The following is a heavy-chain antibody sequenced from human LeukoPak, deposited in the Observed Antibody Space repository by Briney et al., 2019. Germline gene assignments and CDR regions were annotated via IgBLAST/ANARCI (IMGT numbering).Heavy chain of an antibody. CDR1: GGSISSGSYY. Sequence: PSQTLSLTCTVSGGSISSGSYYWSWIRQPAGKGLEWIGRIYTSGSTNYNPSLESRVTISVDTSKNQFSLKLSSVTAADTAVYYCARDLDGVYFDYWGQGTLVTVSS. V-gene: IGHV4-61*02. CDR3: ARDLDGVYFDY. J-gene: IGHJ4*02. D-gene: IGHD1-1*01. CDR2: IYTSGST.